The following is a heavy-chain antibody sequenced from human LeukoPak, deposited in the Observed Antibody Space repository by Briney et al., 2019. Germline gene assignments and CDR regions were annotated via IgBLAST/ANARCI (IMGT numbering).Heavy chain of an antibody. J-gene: IGHJ4*02. V-gene: IGHV4-30-4*01. CDR3: VRRMVGAIRPFDY. CDR1: GGSISSGDYY. Sequence: PSETLSLTCTVSGGSISSGDYYWSWIRQPPGKCLEWIGYMYYCGSTYYKPSLKSRVTISTDTSKNQFSLKLSSVTAADTAVYYCVRRMVGAIRPFDYWGQGTLVTVSS. D-gene: IGHD1-26*01. CDR2: MYYCGST.